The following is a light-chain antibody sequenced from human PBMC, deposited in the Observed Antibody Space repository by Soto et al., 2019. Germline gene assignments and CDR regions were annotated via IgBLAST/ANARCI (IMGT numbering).Light chain of an antibody. CDR3: GAAYGSGSTGV. J-gene: IGLJ3*02. V-gene: IGLV9-49*01. CDR2: VGTGGIVG. Sequence: QLVLTQPPSASASLGASVTLTCTLSSGYSNYKVDWYQQRPGKGPPLVIGVGTGGIVGSKGDGMPHGFSVWGSGLNRNLAIKNSQKEDESAYYCGAAYGSGSTGVFGGGTKLTVL. CDR1: SGYSNYK.